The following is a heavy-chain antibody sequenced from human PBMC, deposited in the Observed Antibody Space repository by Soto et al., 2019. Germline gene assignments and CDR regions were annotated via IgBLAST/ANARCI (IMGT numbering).Heavy chain of an antibody. V-gene: IGHV3-53*01. D-gene: IGHD2-15*01. CDR2: IGSGGGT. CDR1: GFSVSSTY. J-gene: IGHJ6*03. Sequence: HPGGSLRLSCAVSGFSVSSTYMNWVRQAPGKGLEWVSVIGSGGGTYYADSVKGRFTISRDNSKNTLYLQMNSLRAEDTAVYYCAKASHCSGGSCLRPGYMDVWGKGTTVTVSS. CDR3: AKASHCSGGSCLRPGYMDV.